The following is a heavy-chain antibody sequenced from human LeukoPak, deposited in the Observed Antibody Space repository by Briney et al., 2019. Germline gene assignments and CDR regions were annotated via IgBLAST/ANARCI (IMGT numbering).Heavy chain of an antibody. V-gene: IGHV3-20*04. CDR1: GFTFDDYD. CDR3: AKVGGAGYGDSNYLAS. D-gene: IGHD4-17*01. CDR2: ITCNGAKT. J-gene: IGHJ4*02. Sequence: GGSLRLSCSASGFTFDDYDMNWVRQAPGKGLECVSGITCNGAKTGYADAVKGRFEIFRDNAGYSMYLQMNSLRAEDTAFYYCAKVGGAGYGDSNYLASWGQGTLVTVSS.